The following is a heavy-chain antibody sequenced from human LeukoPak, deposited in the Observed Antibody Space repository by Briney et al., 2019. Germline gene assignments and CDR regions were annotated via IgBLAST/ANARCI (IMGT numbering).Heavy chain of an antibody. Sequence: ASVKVTCKASGYTFSNYALNWVRQAPGQGLEWMGWINTDTGKPTYAQGFTGRFVFSLDTSVSTAYLQISSLQAADTAVYYCARFPHPYCSSAGCPNWLDPWGQGTLVTVSS. CDR3: ARFPHPYCSSAGCPNWLDP. CDR2: INTDTGKP. D-gene: IGHD2-2*01. V-gene: IGHV7-4-1*02. CDR1: GYTFSNYA. J-gene: IGHJ5*02.